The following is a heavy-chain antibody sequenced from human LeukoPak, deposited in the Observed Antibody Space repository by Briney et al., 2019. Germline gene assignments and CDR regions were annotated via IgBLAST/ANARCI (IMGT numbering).Heavy chain of an antibody. CDR1: GFTFSSYA. D-gene: IGHD3-9*01. V-gene: IGHV3-30*04. Sequence: GGSLRLSCAASGFTFSSYAMHWVRQAPGKGLEWVAVISYDGSNKYYADSVKGRFTISRDNSKNTLYLQMNSLRAEDTAVYYCVRDFELGRFGPWGQGTLVIVSS. CDR3: VRDFELGRFGP. J-gene: IGHJ5*02. CDR2: ISYDGSNK.